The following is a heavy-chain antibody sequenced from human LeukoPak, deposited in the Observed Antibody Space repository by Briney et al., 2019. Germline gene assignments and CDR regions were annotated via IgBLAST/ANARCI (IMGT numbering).Heavy chain of an antibody. Sequence: SETLSLTCTVSGGSISSYYWSWIRQPPGKGLEWIGYIYYSGSTNYNPSLKSRVTISVDTSKNQFSLKLSSVTAADTAVYYCARTKPAQYYDFWSGYYTLGWFDLWGQGTLVTVSS. V-gene: IGHV4-59*01. CDR3: ARTKPAQYYDFWSGYYTLGWFDL. D-gene: IGHD3-3*01. J-gene: IGHJ5*02. CDR1: GGSISSYY. CDR2: IYYSGST.